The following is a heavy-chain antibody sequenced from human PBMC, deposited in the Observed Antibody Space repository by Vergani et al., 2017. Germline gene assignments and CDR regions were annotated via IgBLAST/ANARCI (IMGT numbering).Heavy chain of an antibody. J-gene: IGHJ4*02. D-gene: IGHD3-22*01. Sequence: QVQLVESGGGLVKPGGSLRLSCAASGFTFSDYYMSWIRQAPGKGLEWVSSISSSSSYIYFADSVKGRFTISRDNAKNSLYLQMNSLRAEDTALYYCAKGYYDSSGYPPDYWGQGTLVTVSS. CDR2: ISSSSSYI. CDR3: AKGYYDSSGYPPDY. V-gene: IGHV3-11*05. CDR1: GFTFSDYY.